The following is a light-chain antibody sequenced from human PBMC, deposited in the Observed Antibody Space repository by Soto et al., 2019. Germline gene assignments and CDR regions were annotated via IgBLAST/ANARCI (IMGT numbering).Light chain of an antibody. Sequence: EIVMTQSPATLSVSPGERATLSCRASQSFSSYLAWYQQKPGQAPRLLIYDASNRATGIPARFSGGGSGTEFTLTISSLQSEDFAVYYCQQYNSWPPITFGQGTRLEI. CDR1: QSFSSY. J-gene: IGKJ5*01. CDR3: QQYNSWPPIT. CDR2: DAS. V-gene: IGKV3D-15*01.